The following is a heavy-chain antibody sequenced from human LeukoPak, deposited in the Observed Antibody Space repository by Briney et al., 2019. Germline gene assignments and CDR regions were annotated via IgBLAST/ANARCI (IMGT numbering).Heavy chain of an antibody. J-gene: IGHJ6*02. V-gene: IGHV4-34*01. Sequence: SETLSLTCAVYGGSFSGYYWSWIRQPPGKGLEWIGEINHSGSTNYNPSLKSRVTISVDTSKNQFSLKLSSVTAADTAVYYCARVVVVVPAAMSYYYYGMDVWGQGTTVTVSS. CDR3: ARVVVVVPAAMSYYYYGMDV. CDR1: GGSFSGYY. CDR2: INHSGST. D-gene: IGHD2-2*01.